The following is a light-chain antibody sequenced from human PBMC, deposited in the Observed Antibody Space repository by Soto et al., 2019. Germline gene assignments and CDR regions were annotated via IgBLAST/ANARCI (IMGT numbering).Light chain of an antibody. J-gene: IGKJ5*01. Sequence: EIMLTQSPATLSLSPGERATLSCRASQFINNYLAWYQQKPGQAPRLLIYDASNRATGIPARFSGSGSGTDFTLTISSLEPEDFAVYYCQQRANWPITFGQGTRLEIK. CDR2: DAS. CDR3: QQRANWPIT. V-gene: IGKV3-11*01. CDR1: QFINNY.